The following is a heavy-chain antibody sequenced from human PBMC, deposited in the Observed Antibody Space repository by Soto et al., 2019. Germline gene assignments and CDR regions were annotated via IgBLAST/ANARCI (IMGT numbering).Heavy chain of an antibody. J-gene: IGHJ4*02. Sequence: GGSLRLSCAASGFTFSSYSMNWVRQAPGKGLEWVSSISSSSSYIYYADSVKGRFTISRDNAKNSLYLQMNSLRAEDTAVYYCARYSAGYSYGYDGHSSYWGQGTLVTVSS. CDR3: ARYSAGYSYGYDGHSSY. CDR2: ISSSSSYI. V-gene: IGHV3-21*01. D-gene: IGHD5-18*01. CDR1: GFTFSSYS.